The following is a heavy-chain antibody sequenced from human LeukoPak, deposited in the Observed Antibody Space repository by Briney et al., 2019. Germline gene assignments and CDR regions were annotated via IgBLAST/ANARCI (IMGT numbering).Heavy chain of an antibody. CDR1: GFTVSSSA. J-gene: IGHJ4*02. V-gene: IGHV3-23*01. CDR2: INGGDYST. D-gene: IGHD3-10*01. CDR3: ATANPTPRGINFDF. Sequence: GGSLRLSCAASGFTVSSSAMSWVRQAPGKGLQWLSSINGGDYSTYYTDSVKGRFTISRASSKNVLYLQMNSLTTDDTAIYYCATANPTPRGINFDFWGQGALVTVSS.